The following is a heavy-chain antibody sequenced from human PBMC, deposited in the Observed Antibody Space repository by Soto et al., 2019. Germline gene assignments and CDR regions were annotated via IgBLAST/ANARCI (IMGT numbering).Heavy chain of an antibody. V-gene: IGHV4-31*03. J-gene: IGHJ4*02. CDR1: GGSISSGGYY. CDR2: IYYSGST. D-gene: IGHD5-12*01. CDR3: ARTLTDSRDGYNSIPFDY. Sequence: SETLSLTCTVSGGSISSGGYYWSWIRQHRGKGLEWIGYIYYSGSTYYNPSLKSRVTISVDTSKNQFSLKLSSVTAADTAVYYCARTLTDSRDGYNSIPFDYWGQGTLVTVSS.